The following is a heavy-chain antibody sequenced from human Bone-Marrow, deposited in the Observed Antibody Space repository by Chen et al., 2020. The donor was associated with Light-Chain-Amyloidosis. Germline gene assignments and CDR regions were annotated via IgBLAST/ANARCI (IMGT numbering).Heavy chain of an antibody. Sequence: QVQLVQSGAEVKKPGASVKVSCKASGYTITGYYMHWVRQAPGQGLEWMGWINPNSGGTNYAQKFQGRVTMTRDTSISTAYMELSRLRSDDTAVYYCARDFDCGGDCYRPAFDIWGQGTMVTVSS. D-gene: IGHD2-21*02. CDR3: ARDFDCGGDCYRPAFDI. J-gene: IGHJ3*02. CDR2: INPNSGGT. CDR1: GYTITGYY. V-gene: IGHV1-2*02.